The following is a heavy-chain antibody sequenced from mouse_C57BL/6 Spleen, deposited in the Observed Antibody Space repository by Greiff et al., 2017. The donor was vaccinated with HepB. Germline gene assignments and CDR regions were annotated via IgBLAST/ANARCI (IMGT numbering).Heavy chain of an antibody. V-gene: IGHV1-15*01. CDR1: GYTFTDYE. CDR3: TRQLRSPFAY. CDR2: IDPETGGT. J-gene: IGHJ3*01. D-gene: IGHD3-2*02. Sequence: VKLQESGAELVRPGASVTLSCKASGYTFTDYEMHWVKQTPVHGLEWIGAIDPETGGTAYNQKFKGKAILTADKSSSTAYMELRSLTSEDSAVYYCTRQLRSPFAYWGQGTLVTVSA.